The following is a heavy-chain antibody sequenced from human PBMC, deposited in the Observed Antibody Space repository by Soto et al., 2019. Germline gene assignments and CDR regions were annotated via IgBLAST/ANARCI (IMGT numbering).Heavy chain of an antibody. Sequence: QVQLVQSGAEVKKPGASVKVSCKASGYTFTSYAMHWVRQAPGQRLERMGWINAGNGNTKYSQKFQGRVTITRDTSASTAYREMSSLRSEDTAVYYCARGFRYCSSTSCYTGNMDVWGKGTTVTVSS. V-gene: IGHV1-3*01. CDR2: INAGNGNT. D-gene: IGHD2-2*02. J-gene: IGHJ6*03. CDR1: GYTFTSYA. CDR3: ARGFRYCSSTSCYTGNMDV.